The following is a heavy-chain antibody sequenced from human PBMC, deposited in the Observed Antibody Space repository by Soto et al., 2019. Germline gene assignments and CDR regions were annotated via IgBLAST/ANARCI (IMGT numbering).Heavy chain of an antibody. V-gene: IGHV4-59*01. CDR2: IYYSGST. J-gene: IGHJ6*02. Sequence: QVQLQESGPGLVKPSETLSLTCTVSGGSISSYYWSWIRQPPGKGLEWIGYIYYSGSTNYNPSLKCRGTPALDTSKHQFPLNRGSVTSAHPAAYYCARGGGSGSYFVYYYGMDVWGQGTTVTVSS. D-gene: IGHD3-10*01. CDR3: ARGGGSGSYFVYYYGMDV. CDR1: GGSISSYY.